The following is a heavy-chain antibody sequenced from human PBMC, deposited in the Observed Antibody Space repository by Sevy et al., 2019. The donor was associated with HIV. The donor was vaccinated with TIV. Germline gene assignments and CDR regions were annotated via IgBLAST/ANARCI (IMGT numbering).Heavy chain of an antibody. CDR3: ARDPITVAPYFDY. D-gene: IGHD6-19*01. Sequence: SETLSLTCTVSGGSISSYYCSWIRQPPGKGLEWIGYINYSGSTNYNPSLKSRVTISIDTSKNQFSLKLTSVTAADTAVYYCARDPITVAPYFDYWSQETLVTVSS. V-gene: IGHV4-59*01. CDR2: INYSGST. CDR1: GGSISSYY. J-gene: IGHJ4*02.